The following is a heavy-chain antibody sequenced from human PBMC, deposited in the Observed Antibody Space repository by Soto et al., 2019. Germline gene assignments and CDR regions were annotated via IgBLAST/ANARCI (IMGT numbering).Heavy chain of an antibody. D-gene: IGHD3-22*01. CDR3: ARGIHYYESHGYGPGAY. J-gene: IGHJ4*02. CDR2: IWYDGSRK. Sequence: QVQLVESGGGVVQPGGSLRLSCAASGFTFSSYAMHWVRQAPGKGLDWMVVIWYDGSRKHYADSLKGRFTISRDNPKNTLYLEMNSLRVEDTAVYYCARGIHYYESHGYGPGAYWGQGTLVSVSS. CDR1: GFTFSSYA. V-gene: IGHV3-33*01.